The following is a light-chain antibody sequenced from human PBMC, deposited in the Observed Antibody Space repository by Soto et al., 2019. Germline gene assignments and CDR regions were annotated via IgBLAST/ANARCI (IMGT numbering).Light chain of an antibody. J-gene: IGKJ2*01. Sequence: ELVMTQSPATLSVSPGERAALSCRASQSVSSNFAWYQQQPGQAPRLLIYGASTRATGIPARFSGSGSGTEFTLTISSLQSEDFAVYYCQQYNKWPYTFGQGTKLEIK. CDR3: QQYNKWPYT. CDR1: QSVSSN. V-gene: IGKV3-15*01. CDR2: GAS.